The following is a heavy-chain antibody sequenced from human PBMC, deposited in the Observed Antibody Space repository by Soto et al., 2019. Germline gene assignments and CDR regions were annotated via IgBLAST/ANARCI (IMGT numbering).Heavy chain of an antibody. CDR1: GYTFTSYG. Sequence: QVQLVQSGAEVKKPGASVKVSCKASGYTFTSYGISWVRQAPGQGLEWIGWISAYNGNTNYAQKLQGRVTMTTDTARGTAYMELRRLTSDDTAVYYCARGLYGDYAYYYYYYGMDVWGQGTTVTVSS. D-gene: IGHD4-17*01. CDR2: ISAYNGNT. V-gene: IGHV1-18*01. CDR3: ARGLYGDYAYYYYYYGMDV. J-gene: IGHJ6*02.